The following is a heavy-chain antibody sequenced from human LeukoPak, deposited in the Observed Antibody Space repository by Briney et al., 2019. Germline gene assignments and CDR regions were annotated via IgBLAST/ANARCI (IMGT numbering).Heavy chain of an antibody. Sequence: PGGSLRLSCAASGFTSSTYGMHWVRQAPGKGLEWVAVISYDGSNKFYADSVKGRFTIFRDDSKNTLYLQMNSLRAEDTAVYYCAKDCGGTKWALGRDYFDYGGQGALVTVSS. V-gene: IGHV3-30*18. J-gene: IGHJ4*02. CDR1: GFTSSTYG. CDR3: AKDCGGTKWALGRDYFDY. CDR2: ISYDGSNK. D-gene: IGHD1-26*01.